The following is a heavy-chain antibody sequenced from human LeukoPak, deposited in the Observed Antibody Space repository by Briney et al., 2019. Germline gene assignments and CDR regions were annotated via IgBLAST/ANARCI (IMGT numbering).Heavy chain of an antibody. CDR3: ARGAVGGNSAYYYYVDV. V-gene: IGHV1-46*03. D-gene: IGHD4-23*01. CDR1: GYTFTSYY. J-gene: IGHJ6*03. Sequence: ASVKVSCKASGYTFTSYYMHWVRQAPGQGLEWMGIINPSGGSTSYAQKFQGRVTMTRDTSTSTVYMELSSLRSEDTAVYYCARGAVGGNSAYYYYVDVWGKGTTVTVSS. CDR2: INPSGGST.